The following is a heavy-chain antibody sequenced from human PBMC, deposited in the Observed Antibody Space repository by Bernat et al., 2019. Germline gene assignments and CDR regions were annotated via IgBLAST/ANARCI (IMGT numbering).Heavy chain of an antibody. D-gene: IGHD6-6*01. Sequence: QVQLQQWGAGLLKPSETLSLTCAVYGGSFSGYYWSWIRQPPGKGLEWIGEINHSGSTNYNPSLKSRVTISVDTSRNQFALKLRSETAADTAVYDCARGKVAARPGQWGYWGQGTLVTVSS. V-gene: IGHV4-34*01. CDR3: ARGKVAARPGQWGY. J-gene: IGHJ4*02. CDR1: GGSFSGYY. CDR2: INHSGST.